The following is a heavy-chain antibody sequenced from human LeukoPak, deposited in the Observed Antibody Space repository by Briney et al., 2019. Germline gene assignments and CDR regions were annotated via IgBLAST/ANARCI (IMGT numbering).Heavy chain of an antibody. V-gene: IGHV5-51*01. CDR1: GYIFSNYW. D-gene: IGHD4-23*01. CDR3: ASRLLTTAGGTFDI. Sequence: TGGSLRLSCKGSGYIFSNYWIVWVRQMPGKGLEWMGIIYPGDSDSTYSPSYQGQVTMSADKSSSTAFLQWNKLKASHTAMYYCASRLLTTAGGTFDIWGQGTMVTVSS. J-gene: IGHJ3*02. CDR2: IYPGDSDS.